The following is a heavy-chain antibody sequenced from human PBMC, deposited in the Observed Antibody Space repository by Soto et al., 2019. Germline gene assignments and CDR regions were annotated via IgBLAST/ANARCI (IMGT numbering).Heavy chain of an antibody. CDR2: MNPNSGNT. CDR3: ARGQCSGGSCYLWYFDL. D-gene: IGHD2-15*01. Sequence: ASVKVSCKASGYTFTSYDINWVRQATGQGLEWMRWMNPNSGNTGYAQKFQGRVTMTRNTSISTAYMELSSLRSEDTAVYYCARGQCSGGSCYLWYFDLWGRGTLVTVSS. CDR1: GYTFTSYD. V-gene: IGHV1-8*01. J-gene: IGHJ2*01.